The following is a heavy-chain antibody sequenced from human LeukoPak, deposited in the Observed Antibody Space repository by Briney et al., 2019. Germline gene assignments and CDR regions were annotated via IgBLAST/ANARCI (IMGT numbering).Heavy chain of an antibody. Sequence: EASVKVSCKASGYTFTSYDINWVRQATGQGLEWMGWMNPNSGNTGYAQKFQGRVTMTRNTSISTAYMELSSLRSDDTAVYFCARDWGLSGSYYGFSDYWGQGTLVTVSS. CDR1: GYTFTSYD. V-gene: IGHV1-8*01. J-gene: IGHJ4*02. D-gene: IGHD3-10*01. CDR2: MNPNSGNT. CDR3: ARDWGLSGSYYGFSDY.